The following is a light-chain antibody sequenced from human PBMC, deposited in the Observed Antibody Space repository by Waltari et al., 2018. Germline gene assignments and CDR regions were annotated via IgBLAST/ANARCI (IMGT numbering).Light chain of an antibody. Sequence: DIQMTQSPSSLSASIGDRVIISCRASKDISSWLVWYQQKSDEAPKTLIYAASNLQSGVPSRFSVSGSGTHFTLTISSLQPEDFATYYCQHYDSYPPTFGPGTKVDHK. CDR1: KDISSW. CDR3: QHYDSYPPT. J-gene: IGKJ3*01. CDR2: AAS. V-gene: IGKV1D-16*01.